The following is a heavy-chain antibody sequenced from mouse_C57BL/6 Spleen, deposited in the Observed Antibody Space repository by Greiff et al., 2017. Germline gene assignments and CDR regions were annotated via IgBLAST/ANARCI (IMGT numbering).Heavy chain of an antibody. Sequence: QVQLQQSGAELVKPGASVKMSCKASGYTFTSYWITWVKQRPGQGLEWIGDIYPGSGSTNYNEKFKSKATLTVDTSSSTAYMQLSSLTSEDSAVDYWAREEGTGYYFDYWGQGTTLTVSS. D-gene: IGHD3-3*01. CDR3: AREEGTGYYFDY. CDR2: IYPGSGST. V-gene: IGHV1-55*01. CDR1: GYTFTSYW. J-gene: IGHJ2*01.